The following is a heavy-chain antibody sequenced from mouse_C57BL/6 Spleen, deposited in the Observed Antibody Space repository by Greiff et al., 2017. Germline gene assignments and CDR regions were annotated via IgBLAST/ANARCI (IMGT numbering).Heavy chain of an antibody. CDR1: GYTFTSYW. Sequence: QVQLQQPGAELVKPGASVKLSCKASGYTFTSYWMHWVKQRPGRGLEWTGRIDPNSGGTKYNEKFKSKATLTVDKPSSTAYMQLSSLTSEDSAVYYCARERYPYAMDYWGQGTSVTVSS. J-gene: IGHJ4*01. D-gene: IGHD2-14*01. CDR3: ARERYPYAMDY. V-gene: IGHV1-72*01. CDR2: IDPNSGGT.